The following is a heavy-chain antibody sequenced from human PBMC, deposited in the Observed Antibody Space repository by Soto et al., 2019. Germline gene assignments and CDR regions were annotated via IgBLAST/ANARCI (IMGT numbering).Heavy chain of an antibody. V-gene: IGHV1-46*01. CDR3: AMRAYNYANMDV. D-gene: IGHD5-18*01. Sequence: QVQLVQSGAEVKKPGASVKVSCETSGYTFTTYYMHWVRRAPGQGLEWMGMINPSGGSTSYAQKFQGRVTMTRDTSTRTIYMELSSLRRDDTASYYCAMRAYNYANMDVWGQGTTVTVSS. J-gene: IGHJ6*02. CDR1: GYTFTTYY. CDR2: INPSGGST.